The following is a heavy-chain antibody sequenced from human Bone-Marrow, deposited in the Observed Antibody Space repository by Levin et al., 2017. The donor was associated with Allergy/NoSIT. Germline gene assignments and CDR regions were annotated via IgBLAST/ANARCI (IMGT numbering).Heavy chain of an antibody. V-gene: IGHV3-23*01. CDR2: ISGSGGST. Sequence: GGSLRLSCAASGFTFSSYAMSWVRQAPGKGLEWVSAISGSGGSTYYADSVKGRFTISRDNSKNTLYLQMNSLRAEDTAVYYCAKEGGRVPAANRDFDYWGQGTLVTVSS. CDR3: AKEGGRVPAANRDFDY. J-gene: IGHJ4*02. D-gene: IGHD2-2*01. CDR1: GFTFSSYA.